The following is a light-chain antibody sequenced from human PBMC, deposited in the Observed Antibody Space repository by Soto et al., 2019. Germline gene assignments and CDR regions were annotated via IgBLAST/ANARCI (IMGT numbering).Light chain of an antibody. CDR1: QDINKN. CDR2: DAS. V-gene: IGKV1-33*01. CDR3: QQYESLPLT. J-gene: IGKJ5*01. Sequence: DIQMTQSPSSLSASVGDIVTITCQASQDINKNLMWYQQKPGKAPKLLIYDASDLETGVPSRFSGSGSGTGFTFTISSLQPEDFATYYCQQYESLPLTFGQGTRL.